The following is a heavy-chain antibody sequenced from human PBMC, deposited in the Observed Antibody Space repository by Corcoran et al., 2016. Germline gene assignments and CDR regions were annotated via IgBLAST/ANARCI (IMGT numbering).Heavy chain of an antibody. Sequence: QLQLQESGPGLVKPSETLSLTCTVSGGSISSSSYYWGWIRQPPGKGLEWIGSIYYSGSTYYNPSLKSRVTISVDTSKNQFSLKLSSVTAADTAVYYCARDYGLYDSSGYFSSMSGIDYWGQGTLVTVSS. CDR1: GGSISSSSYY. J-gene: IGHJ4*02. CDR3: ARDYGLYDSSGYFSSMSGIDY. D-gene: IGHD3-22*01. V-gene: IGHV4-39*07. CDR2: IYYSGST.